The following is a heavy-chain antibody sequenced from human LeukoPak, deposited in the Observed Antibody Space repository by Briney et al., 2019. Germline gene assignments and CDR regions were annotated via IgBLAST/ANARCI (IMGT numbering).Heavy chain of an antibody. CDR2: MNPNSGNT. Sequence: ASVKVSCKASGYTFTSYDINWVRQATGQGLEWMGWMNPNSGNTGYAQKFQGRITITRNTSIRTAYMELSSLRSEDTAVYYCARLFQRNELNYYDSSGYSLGYWGQGTLVTVSS. D-gene: IGHD3-22*01. CDR1: GYTFTSYD. V-gene: IGHV1-8*03. CDR3: ARLFQRNELNYYDSSGYSLGY. J-gene: IGHJ4*02.